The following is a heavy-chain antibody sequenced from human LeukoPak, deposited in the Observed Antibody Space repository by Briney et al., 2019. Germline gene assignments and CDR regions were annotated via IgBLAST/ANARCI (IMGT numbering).Heavy chain of an antibody. D-gene: IGHD4-17*01. Sequence: PSETLSLTCTVSGGSISSYYWSWIRQPPGKGLEWIGYIYYSGSTNYNPSLKSRVTISVDTSKNQFSLKLSSVTAADTAVYYCARVYGDLDAFDIWGQGTMVTVSS. CDR2: IYYSGST. J-gene: IGHJ3*02. CDR1: GGSISSYY. CDR3: ARVYGDLDAFDI. V-gene: IGHV4-59*08.